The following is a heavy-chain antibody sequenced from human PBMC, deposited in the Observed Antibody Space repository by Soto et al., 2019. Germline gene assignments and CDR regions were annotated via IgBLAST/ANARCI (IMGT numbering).Heavy chain of an antibody. J-gene: IGHJ4*02. Sequence: QVQLVQSGAEVKKPGSSVKVSCKASGGIFNTYTFTWVRQAPGQGLEWLGSIMPIFNAPKYAQRFQDRLTITADEPTSTVYMELNGLRSEDTAVFFCAKEALGTGTTYSFWGQGTLVTVSS. D-gene: IGHD1-1*01. CDR2: IMPIFNAP. V-gene: IGHV1-69*18. CDR1: GGIFNTYT. CDR3: AKEALGTGTTYSF.